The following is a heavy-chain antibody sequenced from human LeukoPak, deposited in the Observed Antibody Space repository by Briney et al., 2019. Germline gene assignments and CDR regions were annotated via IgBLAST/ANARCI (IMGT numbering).Heavy chain of an antibody. D-gene: IGHD4-23*01. CDR2: IRSKAYGGAT. Sequence: GGSLRLSCTPAGFTFGDYAMNWFRQAPGKGLEWVGFIRSKAYGGATEYAASVKGRFTISRDDSKSIVYLQMNSLKTEDTAVYYCSRDSPGGTSSDWFGPWGQGTLVTVSS. CDR3: SRDSPGGTSSDWFGP. V-gene: IGHV3-49*03. CDR1: GFTFGDYA. J-gene: IGHJ5*02.